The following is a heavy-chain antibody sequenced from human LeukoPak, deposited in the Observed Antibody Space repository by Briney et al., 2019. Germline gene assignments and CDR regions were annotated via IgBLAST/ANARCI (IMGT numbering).Heavy chain of an antibody. CDR1: GYTFTSYG. V-gene: IGHV1-69*04. J-gene: IGHJ4*02. Sequence: GASVKVSCKASGYTFTSYGISWVRQAPGQGLEWMGRIIPILGIANYAQKFQGRVTITADKSTSTAYMELSSLRSEDTAVYYCARHTYGSGSGYFDYWGQGTLVTVSS. D-gene: IGHD3-10*01. CDR2: IIPILGIA. CDR3: ARHTYGSGSGYFDY.